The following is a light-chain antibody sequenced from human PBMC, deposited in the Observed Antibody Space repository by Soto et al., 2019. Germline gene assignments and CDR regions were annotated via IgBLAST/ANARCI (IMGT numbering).Light chain of an antibody. Sequence: DIQMTQSPSTLSASVGDRVTTCRAGQNIKTWLAWYQQKPGKGPILLIYRASRLERGVPSRFSGSGSGTEFALTISSLQPADFATYYCQQYETYSWTFGQGTKVDI. V-gene: IGKV1-5*03. J-gene: IGKJ1*01. CDR1: QNIKTW. CDR3: QQYETYSWT. CDR2: RAS.